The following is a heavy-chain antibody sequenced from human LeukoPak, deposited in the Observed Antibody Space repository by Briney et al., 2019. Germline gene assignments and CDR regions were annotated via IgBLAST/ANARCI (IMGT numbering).Heavy chain of an antibody. Sequence: PGGSLRLSCAASGFTFNIYVMTWVRQAPGQGLEWVSSIIGSGGSTYYADSVKGRFTISRDNYKNTLYLQMNSLRAEDTAVYYCAKGLRGADDYWGQGTLVTVSS. D-gene: IGHD3-10*01. CDR2: IIGSGGST. CDR3: AKGLRGADDY. CDR1: GFTFNIYV. J-gene: IGHJ4*02. V-gene: IGHV3-23*01.